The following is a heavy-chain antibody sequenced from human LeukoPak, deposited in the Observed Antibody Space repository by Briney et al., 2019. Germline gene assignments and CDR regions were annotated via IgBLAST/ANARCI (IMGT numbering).Heavy chain of an antibody. D-gene: IGHD3-22*01. CDR1: GGTFSSYA. Sequence: ASVKVSCKASGGTFSSYAISWVRQAPGQGLEWMGRIIPILGIANYAQKFQGRVTITADKSTSTAYMELSSLRSENTAVYYCASQNRVIAYYYDSSGYYPGHDAFDIWGQGTMVTVSS. CDR3: ASQNRVIAYYYDSSGYYPGHDAFDI. CDR2: IIPILGIA. J-gene: IGHJ3*02. V-gene: IGHV1-69*04.